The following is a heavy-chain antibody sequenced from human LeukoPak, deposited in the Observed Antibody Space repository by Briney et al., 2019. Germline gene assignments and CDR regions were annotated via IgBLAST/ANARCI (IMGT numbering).Heavy chain of an antibody. CDR1: GYTFTSYE. J-gene: IGHJ5*02. V-gene: IGHV1-8*01. CDR2: MNPNSGNT. D-gene: IGHD6-19*01. CDR3: ARAVAGTEGGWFDP. Sequence: ASVKVSCKASGYTFTSYEINWVRQATGQGLEWMGWMNPNSGNTGYAQKFQGRVTMTRNTSISTAYMELSSLRSEDTAVYYCARAVAGTEGGWFDPWGQGTLVTVSS.